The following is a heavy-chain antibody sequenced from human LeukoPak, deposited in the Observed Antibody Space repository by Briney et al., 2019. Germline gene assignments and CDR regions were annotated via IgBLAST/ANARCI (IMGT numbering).Heavy chain of an antibody. D-gene: IGHD3-22*01. CDR3: ARSYDIGGYSVGFDY. CDR2: IYNSGTT. V-gene: IGHV4-4*07. CDR1: GGTKSTFY. J-gene: IGHJ4*02. Sequence: SETLTLTCTVSGGTKSTFYWSWIRQPAGKGLEWIGRIYNSGTTNYNTSLESRVTMLVDKSKNQFSLKLRSVTAADAAVYYCARSYDIGGYSVGFDYWGQGTLVTVSA.